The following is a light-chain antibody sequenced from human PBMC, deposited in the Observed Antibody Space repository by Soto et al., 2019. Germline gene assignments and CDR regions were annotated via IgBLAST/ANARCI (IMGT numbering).Light chain of an antibody. Sequence: QSVLTQPRSVSGSPGQSVTISCTGTSSDVGGYNYVSWYQQHPGKAPKLMIYDVSKRPSGVPDRFSGSKSGNTASLTISGLQAEDGADYYCCSYAGSYTLLFGGGTKLTVL. CDR1: SSDVGGYNY. J-gene: IGLJ2*01. CDR3: CSYAGSYTLL. CDR2: DVS. V-gene: IGLV2-11*01.